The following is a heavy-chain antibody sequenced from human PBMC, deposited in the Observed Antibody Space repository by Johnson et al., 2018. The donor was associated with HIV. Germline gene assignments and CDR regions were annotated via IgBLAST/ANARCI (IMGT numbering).Heavy chain of an antibody. CDR1: GFTFSNYG. J-gene: IGHJ3*02. V-gene: IGHV3-30*03. CDR2: ISYDGSNE. CDR3: ARHKGQQYETFDI. Sequence: QVQLVESGGGVVQPGRSLRLSCAASGFTFSNYGMHWVRQAPGKGLEWVAVISYDGSNEYYAEFVKGRFTISRDNSKNTLYLQMNSLRAGDTAVYYCARHKGQQYETFDIWGQGTMVTVSS. D-gene: IGHD6-13*01.